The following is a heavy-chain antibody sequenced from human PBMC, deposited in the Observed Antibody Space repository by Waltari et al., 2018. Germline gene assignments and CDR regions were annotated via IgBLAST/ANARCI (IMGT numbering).Heavy chain of an antibody. Sequence: QVQLVQSGAEVKKPGASVKVSCKASGYTFTGYYMHWVRQAPGQGLEWMGWINPNSGGTNYAQKFQGRVTMTRDTSISTAYMELSRLRSDDTAVYYCATPDDYSNHQSNYYYYYYMDVWGKGTTVTVSS. CDR2: INPNSGGT. J-gene: IGHJ6*03. CDR3: ATPDDYSNHQSNYYYYYYMDV. CDR1: GYTFTGYY. D-gene: IGHD4-4*01. V-gene: IGHV1-2*02.